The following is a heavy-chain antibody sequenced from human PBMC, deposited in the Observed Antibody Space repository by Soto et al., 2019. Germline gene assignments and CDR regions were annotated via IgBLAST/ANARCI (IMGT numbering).Heavy chain of an antibody. CDR3: ASVPGSPGYHGLDV. J-gene: IGHJ6*02. D-gene: IGHD6-19*01. V-gene: IGHV3-7*03. CDR2: IKHDGSEK. CDR1: GLTFSKYW. Sequence: GGSLRLSCATSGLTFSKYWMTWVRQAPGKGLEWVATIKHDGSEKSNLDSVEGRFTISRDNAKNSLSLQMNSLRVEDTAVYFCASVPGSPGYHGLDVWGQGTTVTVAS.